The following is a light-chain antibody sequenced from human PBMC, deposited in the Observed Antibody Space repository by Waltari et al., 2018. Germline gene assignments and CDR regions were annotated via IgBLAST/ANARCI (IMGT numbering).Light chain of an antibody. CDR1: QSVSSN. J-gene: IGKJ2*01. CDR2: GAS. CDR3: QQYNSWPPRYT. V-gene: IGKV3-15*01. Sequence: EIVLTQSPAPLSVSPGERATLSCRARQSVSSNLAWYQHTPGQPPRLLIYGASTRATGIPARFSGSGSGTEFTLTISSLQSEDFAVYHCQQYNSWPPRYTFGQGTNLESK.